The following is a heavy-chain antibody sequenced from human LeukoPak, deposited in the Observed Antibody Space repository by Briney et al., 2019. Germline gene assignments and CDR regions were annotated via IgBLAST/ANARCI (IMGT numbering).Heavy chain of an antibody. J-gene: IGHJ3*02. D-gene: IGHD3-22*01. V-gene: IGHV1-46*01. Sequence: ASVKVSCKASGYTFTSYYMHWVRQAPGQGLEWMGIINPSGGSTSYAQKFQGRVTMTRDMSTSTVYMELSSLRSEDTAVYYCARDWTAYYDSRDDDAFDIWGQGTMVTVSS. CDR3: ARDWTAYYDSRDDDAFDI. CDR2: INPSGGST. CDR1: GYTFTSYY.